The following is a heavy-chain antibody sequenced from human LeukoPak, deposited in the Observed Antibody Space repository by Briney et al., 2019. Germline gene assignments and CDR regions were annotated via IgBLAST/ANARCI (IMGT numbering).Heavy chain of an antibody. CDR1: GGSISSSSYY. CDR3: AGHVDTVGAFDI. V-gene: IGHV4-39*01. CDR2: IYYSGST. J-gene: IGHJ3*02. Sequence: SETLSLTCTVSGGSISSSSYYWGWIRQPPGKGLEWIGSIYYSGSTYYNPSLKSRVTISVDTSKNQFSLKLSSVTAADTAVYYCAGHVDTVGAFDIWGQGTMVTVSS. D-gene: IGHD5-18*01.